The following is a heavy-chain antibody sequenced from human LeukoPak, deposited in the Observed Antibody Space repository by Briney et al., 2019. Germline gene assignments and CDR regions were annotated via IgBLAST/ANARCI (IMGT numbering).Heavy chain of an antibody. CDR3: ARALTTYYDFWSGYSKDYYYYGMDV. CDR2: SNHSGST. J-gene: IGHJ6*02. Sequence: PSETLSLTCAVYGGSFSGYYWSWIRQPPGKGLEWIGQSNHSGSTNYNPSLKSRVTISVDTSKNQFSLKLSSVTAADTAVYYCARALTTYYDFWSGYSKDYYYYGMDVWGQGTTVTVSS. CDR1: GGSFSGYY. D-gene: IGHD3-3*01. V-gene: IGHV4-34*01.